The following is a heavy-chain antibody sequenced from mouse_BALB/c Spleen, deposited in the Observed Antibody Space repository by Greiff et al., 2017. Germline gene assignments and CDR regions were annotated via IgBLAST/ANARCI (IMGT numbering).Heavy chain of an antibody. Sequence: VQLQQSGAELVRPGVSVKISCKGSGYTFTDYAMHWVKQSHAKSLEWIGVISTYYGDASYNQKFKSKATLTVDKSSSTAYMQLSSLTSEDSAVYYCTRRIYYDYYFDYWGQGTTLTVSS. V-gene: IGHV1S137*01. CDR3: TRRIYYDYYFDY. J-gene: IGHJ2*01. CDR1: GYTFTDYA. D-gene: IGHD2-4*01. CDR2: ISTYYGDA.